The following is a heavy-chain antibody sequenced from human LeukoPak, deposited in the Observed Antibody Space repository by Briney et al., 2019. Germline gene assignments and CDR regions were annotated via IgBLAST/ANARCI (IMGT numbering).Heavy chain of an antibody. D-gene: IGHD3-16*02. Sequence: ASVKVSCKASGYTFTSYDINWVRQATGQGLEWMGWMNPNSGNTGYAQKFQGRVTITRNTSISTAYMELSSLRSEDTAVYYCARGNPNYVWGSYRNWAFGYWGQGTLVTVSS. J-gene: IGHJ4*02. V-gene: IGHV1-8*03. CDR1: GYTFTSYD. CDR2: MNPNSGNT. CDR3: ARGNPNYVWGSYRNWAFGY.